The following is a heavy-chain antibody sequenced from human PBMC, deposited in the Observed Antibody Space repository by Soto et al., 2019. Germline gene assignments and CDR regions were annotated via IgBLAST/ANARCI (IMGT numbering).Heavy chain of an antibody. CDR1: GYSFTRYG. Sequence: QVQLVQSGAEVKNPGASVKVSCKASGYSFTRYGIGWARQAPGQGLEWMGWINAYNGNTNYAQNLKGRLTLTTDTSTTTAYMELRTLRSNDTAIYYFAMVDVYVIPRPQDVWGQGTTVTVSS. V-gene: IGHV1-18*01. CDR2: INAYNGNT. J-gene: IGHJ6*02. D-gene: IGHD3-16*02. CDR3: AMVDVYVIPRPQDV.